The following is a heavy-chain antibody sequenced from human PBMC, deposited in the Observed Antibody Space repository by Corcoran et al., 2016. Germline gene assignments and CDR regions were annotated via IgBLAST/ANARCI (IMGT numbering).Heavy chain of an antibody. J-gene: IGHJ4*02. D-gene: IGHD3-16*01. CDR2: IKSKTDGGTA. V-gene: IGHV3-15*07. CDR3: TTDWGDH. CDR1: GFNFSKVW. Sequence: EVRLVESGGGLVKPGDSLRLSCAASGFNFSKVWMNWVRQAPGKGLEWVGRIKSKTDGGTADYVAPVKGRFTISRDDSKNTLYLQMSGLKAEDTAVYYCTTDWGDHWGQGTLVTVSS.